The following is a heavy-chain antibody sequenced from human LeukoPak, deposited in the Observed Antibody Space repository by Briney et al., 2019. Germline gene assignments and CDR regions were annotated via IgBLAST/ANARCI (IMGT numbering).Heavy chain of an antibody. D-gene: IGHD3-22*01. CDR1: GGSIGSYY. CDR2: IYTSGGT. J-gene: IGHJ4*02. CDR3: ARGVFYYDTSGRGYYFDY. V-gene: IGHV4-4*07. Sequence: SETLSLTCTVSGGSIGSYYWSWIRQPAGKGLEWIGRIYTSGGTVYNPSLKSRVTMSVDTSKNQFSLKLSSVTAADTAVYYCARGVFYYDTSGRGYYFDYWGQGTLVTVSP.